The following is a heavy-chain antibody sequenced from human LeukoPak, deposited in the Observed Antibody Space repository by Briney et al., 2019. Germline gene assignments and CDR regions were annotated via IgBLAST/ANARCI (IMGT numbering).Heavy chain of an antibody. Sequence: ASVKVSCKASGYTFTGYYMHWVRQAPGQGLEWMGWINPNSGGTNYAQKFQGRVTMTRDTSISTAYMELSRLRSDDTAVYYCARDLYCSSTSCYHWFDPWGQGTLVTVSS. V-gene: IGHV1-2*02. CDR1: GYTFTGYY. D-gene: IGHD2-2*01. J-gene: IGHJ5*02. CDR2: INPNSGGT. CDR3: ARDLYCSSTSCYHWFDP.